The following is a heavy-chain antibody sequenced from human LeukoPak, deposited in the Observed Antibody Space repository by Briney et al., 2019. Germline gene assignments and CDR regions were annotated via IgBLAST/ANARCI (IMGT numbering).Heavy chain of an antibody. CDR2: ISWNSGSI. Sequence: SLRLSCAASGFTFDDYAMHWVRQAPGKVLEWVSGISWNSGSIGYADSVKGRFTISRDNAKNSLYLQMNSLRAEDMALYYCATSRSVAGHGGDAFDIWGQGTMVTVSS. CDR3: ATSRSVAGHGGDAFDI. V-gene: IGHV3-9*03. D-gene: IGHD6-19*01. J-gene: IGHJ3*02. CDR1: GFTFDDYA.